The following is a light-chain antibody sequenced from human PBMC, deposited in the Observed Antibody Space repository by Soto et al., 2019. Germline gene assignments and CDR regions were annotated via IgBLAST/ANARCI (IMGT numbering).Light chain of an antibody. V-gene: IGKV1-5*03. CDR1: QSVDTW. Sequence: DIQLTQAPSSLSASVGDRVTITCRASQSVDTWWAWYQQKSGKAPNLLISRASTFKSGVPPRFSGSGSGTEFTRTIHSLHPDYFATYCCQQYSHYSWTFGQGTKVEI. CDR3: QQYSHYSWT. CDR2: RAS. J-gene: IGKJ1*01.